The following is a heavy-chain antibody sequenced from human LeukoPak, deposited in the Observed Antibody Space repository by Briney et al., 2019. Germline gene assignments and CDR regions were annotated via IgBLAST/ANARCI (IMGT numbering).Heavy chain of an antibody. CDR1: GYTFSGYY. D-gene: IGHD4-23*01. J-gene: IGHJ4*02. CDR3: ARERGGNSPFDS. CDR2: INPNSSVT. Sequence: APVKVSCKTSGYTFSGYYMHWVRQAPGQGLEWMGWINPNSSVTHYAQRFQGRVTMTRDTSISAAYMELSWLTSDDTAVYYCARERGGNSPFDSWGQGTLVTVSS. V-gene: IGHV1-2*02.